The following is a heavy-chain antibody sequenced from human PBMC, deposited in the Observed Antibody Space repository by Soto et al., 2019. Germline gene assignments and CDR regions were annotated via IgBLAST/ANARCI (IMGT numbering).Heavy chain of an antibody. CDR3: EKANTXFGVVIEDYPYFYGMDV. V-gene: IGHV3-23*01. CDR2: IIGSDGST. CDR1: GFTVSPGR. J-gene: IGHJ6*02. D-gene: IGHD3-3*01. Sequence: GWALTVSCEASGFTVSPGRMSWVRQAPGRGVEWVSVIIGSDGSTYYADSLKGRFTISRDNSKNTRYLQMNSLRVQDTDVYYCEKANTXFGVVIEDYPYFYGMDVWGQGTTVTVS.